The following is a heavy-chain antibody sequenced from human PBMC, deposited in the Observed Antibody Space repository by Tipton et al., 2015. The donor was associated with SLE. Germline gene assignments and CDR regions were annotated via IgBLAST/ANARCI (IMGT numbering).Heavy chain of an antibody. CDR1: GGSISSSSYY. CDR3: ASNSLQEVYYLDY. D-gene: IGHD2-21*01. CDR2: IYYSGST. J-gene: IGHJ4*02. V-gene: IGHV4-39*07. Sequence: TLSLTCTVSGGSISSSSYYWGWIRQPPGKGLEWIGSIYYSGSTYYSPSLKSRVTISVDTSKNQFSLKLSSVTAADTAVYYCASNSLQEVYYLDYGGQGTLVTVSS.